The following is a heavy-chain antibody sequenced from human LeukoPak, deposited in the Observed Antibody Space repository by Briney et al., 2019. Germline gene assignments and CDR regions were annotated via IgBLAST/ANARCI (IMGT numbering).Heavy chain of an antibody. CDR3: APKRSGSYPFDY. CDR1: GFTFSNSP. J-gene: IGHJ4*02. D-gene: IGHD1-26*01. CDR2: ISGGGATS. Sequence: PEGPLRLSCAASGFTFSNSPMSWARQPPGKGLEGVSVISGGGATSYYAESVKGRFTISRDNSKNTLYLQMNSLRAEDTAVYYCAPKRSGSYPFDYWGQGTLVTVSS. V-gene: IGHV3-23*01.